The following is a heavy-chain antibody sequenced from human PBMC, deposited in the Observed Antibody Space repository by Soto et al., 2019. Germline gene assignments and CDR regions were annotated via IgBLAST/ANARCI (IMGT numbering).Heavy chain of an antibody. J-gene: IGHJ6*02. V-gene: IGHV4-39*01. Sequence: KPSETLSLTCTVSGGAISRDSFYWAWIRQPPGKGLEWIGIIYYSGDTYYNPSLAGRLTISVDTSNQFSLTLRAVTAADTALYYCAPNHSHRYCSGGTSRPAYGLDVWGQGTTVNVSS. CDR3: APNHSHRYCSGGTSRPAYGLDV. CDR1: GGAISRDSFY. D-gene: IGHD2-15*01. CDR2: IYYSGDT.